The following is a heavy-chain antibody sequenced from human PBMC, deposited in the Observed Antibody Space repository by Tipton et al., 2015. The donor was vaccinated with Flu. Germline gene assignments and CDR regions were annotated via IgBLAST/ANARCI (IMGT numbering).Heavy chain of an antibody. CDR2: IYTTGST. CDR3: ATADYGDYGRYFDL. V-gene: IGHV4-4*07. CDR1: GVSMSTYY. J-gene: IGHJ2*01. D-gene: IGHD4-17*01. Sequence: LRLSRTVSGVSMSTYYWNWVRQPAGKGLEWIGRIYTTGSTNYNPSLESRVTMSVDTSKNQFSLKVRSVTAADTAIYYCATADYGDYGRYFDLWGRGTLVTVSS.